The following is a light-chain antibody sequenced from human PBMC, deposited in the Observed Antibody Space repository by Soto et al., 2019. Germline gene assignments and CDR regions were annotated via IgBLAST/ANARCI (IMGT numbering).Light chain of an antibody. Sequence: DIQMTQSPSMLSASVGDRVTIAFRAIHSIRRWLAWYQQKPGKAPKLLIFDASTLESGVPSRFSGRGSETEFTLTISSLQPDDFATYYCQQYNSYSPATFGQGTKVDIK. V-gene: IGKV1-5*01. J-gene: IGKJ1*01. CDR1: HSIRRW. CDR2: DAS. CDR3: QQYNSYSPAT.